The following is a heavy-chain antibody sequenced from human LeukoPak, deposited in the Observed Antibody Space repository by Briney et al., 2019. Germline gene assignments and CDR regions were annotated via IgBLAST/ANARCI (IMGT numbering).Heavy chain of an antibody. CDR1: GGSLSSGDYY. J-gene: IGHJ4*02. CDR2: IYYSGST. CDR3: ARAVYVWYYFDY. Sequence: SETLSLTCTVSGGSLSSGDYYWSWIRQPPGKGLEWIGYIYYSGSTYYNPSLKSRVTISVDTSKNQFSLKLSSVTAADTAVYYCARAVYVWYYFDYWGQGTLVTVSS. D-gene: IGHD2/OR15-2a*01. V-gene: IGHV4-30-4*01.